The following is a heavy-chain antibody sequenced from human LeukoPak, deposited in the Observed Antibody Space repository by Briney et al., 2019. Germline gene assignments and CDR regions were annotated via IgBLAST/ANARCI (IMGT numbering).Heavy chain of an antibody. CDR1: GYSFTSYW. CDR3: ARYITMVRGVIYYYGMDV. CDR2: IGPSDSYT. V-gene: IGHV5-10-1*01. D-gene: IGHD3-10*01. Sequence: GESLKISCKGSGYSFTSYWISWVRQMPGKGLEWMGRIGPSDSYTNYSPSFQGHVTISADKSISTAYLQWSSLKASDTAMYYCARYITMVRGVIYYYGMDVWGQGTTVTVSS. J-gene: IGHJ6*02.